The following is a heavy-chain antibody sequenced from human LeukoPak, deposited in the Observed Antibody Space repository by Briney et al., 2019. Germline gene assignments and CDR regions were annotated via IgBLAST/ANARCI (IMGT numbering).Heavy chain of an antibody. CDR2: IYYSGST. CDR3: ARTYDFWSGGNWFDP. CDR1: GGSISSSSYY. D-gene: IGHD3-3*01. J-gene: IGHJ5*02. Sequence: PSETLSLTCTVSGGSISSSSYYWGWIRQPPGKGLEWIGSIYYSGSTYHNPSLKSRVTISVDTSKNQFSLKLSSVTAADTAVYYCARTYDFWSGGNWFDPWGQGTLVTVSS. V-gene: IGHV4-39*01.